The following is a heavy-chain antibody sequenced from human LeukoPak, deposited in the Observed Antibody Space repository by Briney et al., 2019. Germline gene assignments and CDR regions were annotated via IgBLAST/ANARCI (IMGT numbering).Heavy chain of an antibody. CDR3: AAAMAVAGATSPLVY. D-gene: IGHD6-19*01. V-gene: IGHV1-46*01. J-gene: IGHJ4*02. CDR1: GYTFTSYY. Sequence: ASVKVSCKASGYTFTSYYMHWVRQAPGQGLEWMGIINPSGGSTSYAQKFQGRVTMTRDTSTSTVYMELSSLRSEDTAVYYCAAAMAVAGATSPLVYWGQGTLVTVSS. CDR2: INPSGGST.